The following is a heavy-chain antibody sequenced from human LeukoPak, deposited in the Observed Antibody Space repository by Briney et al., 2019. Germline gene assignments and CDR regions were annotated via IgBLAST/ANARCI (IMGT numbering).Heavy chain of an antibody. D-gene: IGHD3-16*01. V-gene: IGHV3-48*03. CDR1: GFTFSDCE. CDR3: ATSSVWGGAFNI. J-gene: IGHJ3*02. CDR2: ITGSGNYI. Sequence: GGSLRLSCAAPGFTFSDCEMNWVRQAPGKGLEWVSYITGSGNYIYYADSVKGRFTVSRDNAKSTLYLQMSSLRAEDTAVYYCATSSVWGGAFNIWGQGTMVTVSS.